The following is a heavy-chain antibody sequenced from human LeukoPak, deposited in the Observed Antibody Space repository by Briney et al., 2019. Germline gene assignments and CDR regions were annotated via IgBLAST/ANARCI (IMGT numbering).Heavy chain of an antibody. V-gene: IGHV4-4*02. J-gene: IGHJ4*01. Sequence: GSLRLSCAASGFTFSRYWMSWVRQPPGRGLEWIGEIYHSGSTNYNPSLKSRATISADTSKNQFSLKLTSVTAADTAVYYCGRVQGPNSGSYQHFDYWGQGTLVTVSS. CDR1: GFTFSRYW. CDR3: GRVQGPNSGSYQHFDY. CDR2: IYHSGST. D-gene: IGHD1-26*01.